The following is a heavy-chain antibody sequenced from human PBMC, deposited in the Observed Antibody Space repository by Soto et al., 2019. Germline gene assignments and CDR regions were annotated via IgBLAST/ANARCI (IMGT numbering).Heavy chain of an antibody. J-gene: IGHJ4*02. D-gene: IGHD2-15*01. Sequence: GXSVKVSCKASVYTFTSYYMHWVRQAPGQGLEWMGIINPSGGSTSYAQKFQGRVTMTRDTSTSTVYMELSSLRSEDMAVYYCAVVVAATSIDYWGQGSLVTVSS. CDR3: AVVVAATSIDY. CDR2: INPSGGST. CDR1: VYTFTSYY. V-gene: IGHV1-46*03.